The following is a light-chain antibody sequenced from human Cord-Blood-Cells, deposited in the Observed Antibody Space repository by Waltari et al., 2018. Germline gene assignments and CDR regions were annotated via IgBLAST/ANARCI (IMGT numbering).Light chain of an antibody. CDR2: RNN. V-gene: IGLV1-47*01. CDR1: SPAIGRTY. CDR3: AAWDDSLRV. Sequence: QSVRPLPPYASGTTGQRATLSCTSPSPAIGRTYVYWYQPLPGTAPKLRSYRNNQRPSGFPDRFSGSKSGTAASLAISGLRSEDEADYYCAAWDDSLRVFGTGTKVTVL. J-gene: IGLJ1*01.